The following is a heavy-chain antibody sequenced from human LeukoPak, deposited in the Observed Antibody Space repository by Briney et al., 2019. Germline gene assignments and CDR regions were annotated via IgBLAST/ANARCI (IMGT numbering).Heavy chain of an antibody. CDR2: INPNSGGT. J-gene: IGHJ1*01. CDR3: ARVRVRVVVPAAIGYFQH. CDR1: GYTFTGYY. Sequence: ASVKVSCKASGYTFTGYYMHWVRQAPGQGLEWMGWINPNSGGTNYAQKFQGRVTMTRDTPISTAYMELSRLRSDDTAVYYCARVRVRVVVPAAIGYFQHWGQGTLVTVSS. V-gene: IGHV1-2*02. D-gene: IGHD2-2*01.